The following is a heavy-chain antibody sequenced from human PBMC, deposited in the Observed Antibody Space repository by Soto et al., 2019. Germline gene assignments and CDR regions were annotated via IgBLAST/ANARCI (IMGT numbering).Heavy chain of an antibody. CDR2: ISGDETRR. CDR1: GFTYSSYW. D-gene: IGHD5-12*01. CDR3: ARGGEDGYNIHPLDY. Sequence: EVQLVESGGGLVQPGGSLRLSCAASGFTYSSYWMHWVRQAPGKGLVWVSRISGDETRRSDADSVKGRFTISRDNAKNTLYLQMNSMRAEDTAVYYCARGGEDGYNIHPLDYWGQGTLVTVSS. V-gene: IGHV3-74*01. J-gene: IGHJ4*02.